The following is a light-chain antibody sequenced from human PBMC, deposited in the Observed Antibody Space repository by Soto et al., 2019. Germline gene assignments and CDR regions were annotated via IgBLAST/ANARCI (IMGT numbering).Light chain of an antibody. CDR1: SSNIGSNT. V-gene: IGLV1-44*01. CDR3: AVWDDSLNGVV. Sequence: QSVLTQPPSASGTPGQWVTISCSGSSSNIGSNTVHWYQQLTGTAPKLLIYTNDQRPSGVPDRFSGSKSGTSASLVISGLQSEDEGDYYCAVWDDSLNGVVFGGGTKLT. J-gene: IGLJ2*01. CDR2: TND.